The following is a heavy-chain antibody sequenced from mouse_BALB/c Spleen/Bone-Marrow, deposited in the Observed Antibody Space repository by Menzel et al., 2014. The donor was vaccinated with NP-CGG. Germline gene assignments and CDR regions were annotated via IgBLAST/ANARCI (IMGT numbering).Heavy chain of an antibody. CDR3: ARETGTYVMDY. CDR2: INPGTGYT. J-gene: IGHJ4*01. Sequence: QVHVKQSGAELTKPGASATMSCKASGYTFTNYWIHWIKQRPGQGLEWIGYINPGTGYTDYNPNFKDKATLTADKSSITAYMQLSGLTSEDSSVYYCARETGTYVMDYWGQGTSVTVAS. D-gene: IGHD4-1*01. V-gene: IGHV1-7*01. CDR1: GYTFTNYW.